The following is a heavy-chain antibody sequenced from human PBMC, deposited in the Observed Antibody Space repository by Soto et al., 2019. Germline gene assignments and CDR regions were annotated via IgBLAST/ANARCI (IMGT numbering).Heavy chain of an antibody. Sequence: GASVKVSCKASGGTFDNYAVSWVRQAPGQGLEWMGVIIPMFETVNYAQRFQGRLTIAADESTSTAYMELTSLTSADTAIYFCARGLRTGNYGMDVWGQGTTVTVSS. CDR3: ARGLRTGNYGMDV. CDR1: GGTFDNYA. V-gene: IGHV1-69*13. J-gene: IGHJ6*02. CDR2: IIPMFETV. D-gene: IGHD2-15*01.